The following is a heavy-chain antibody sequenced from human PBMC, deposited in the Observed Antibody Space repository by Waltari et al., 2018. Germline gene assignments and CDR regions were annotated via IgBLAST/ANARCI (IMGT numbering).Heavy chain of an antibody. D-gene: IGHD2-2*01. V-gene: IGHV4-39*07. J-gene: IGHJ5*01. CDR2: VDDSGNS. CDR3: ARQRPAALVAWFDS. Sequence: QLQLQESGPGLVKPSETLSLSCTVSGDSISRSDYYWGWIRQPPGKGLEWIGSVDDSGNSYYNPSLNSRVDISTDTSKNQLSLRLTSVTAADSAVYHCARQRPAALVAWFDSWGQGSPVIVSS. CDR1: GDSISRSDYY.